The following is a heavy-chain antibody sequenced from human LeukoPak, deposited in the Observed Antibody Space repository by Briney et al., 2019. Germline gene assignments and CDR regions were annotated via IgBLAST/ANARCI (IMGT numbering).Heavy chain of an antibody. J-gene: IGHJ2*01. V-gene: IGHV3-23*01. CDR2: ISTSGYGT. CDR3: AKSSGTYSLWYFDL. CDR1: GFTLSSYG. Sequence: AGGSLRLSCAASGFTLSSYGMSWVRQAPGKGLEWVSAISTSGYGTYYADSVKGRFTISRDNSKNTLYLQMNSLRAEDTAVYYCAKSSGTYSLWYFDLWGRGTLVTVSS. D-gene: IGHD1-26*01.